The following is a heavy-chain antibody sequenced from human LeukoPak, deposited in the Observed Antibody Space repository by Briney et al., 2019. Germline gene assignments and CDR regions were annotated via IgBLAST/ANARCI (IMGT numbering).Heavy chain of an antibody. CDR1: GFTFSSYA. J-gene: IGHJ4*02. V-gene: IGHV3-30-3*01. CDR2: ISYDGSNK. Sequence: GGSLRLSCVASGFTFSSYAMHWVRQAPGKGLEWVAVISYDGSNKYYADSVKGRFTISRDNSKNTLYLQMNSLRAEDTAVYYCARTNGDYYFDYWGQGTLVTVSS. D-gene: IGHD4-17*01. CDR3: ARTNGDYYFDY.